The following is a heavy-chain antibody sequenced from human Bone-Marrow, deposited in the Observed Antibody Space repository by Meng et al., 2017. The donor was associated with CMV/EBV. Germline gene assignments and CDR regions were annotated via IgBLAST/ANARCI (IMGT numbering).Heavy chain of an antibody. CDR1: GFTFSHYR. Sequence: GGSLRLSCAASGFTFSHYRMNWVRQAPGKGLEWVASISSSGVYIFYADSVKGRFTISRDNAQNSLYLQMDSLRDEDTAVYYCARAPGYCSNTEFYSVHCDYWGQGTLVTVSS. CDR2: ISSSGVYI. V-gene: IGHV3-21*01. D-gene: IGHD2-2*03. J-gene: IGHJ4*02. CDR3: ARAPGYCSNTEFYSVHCDY.